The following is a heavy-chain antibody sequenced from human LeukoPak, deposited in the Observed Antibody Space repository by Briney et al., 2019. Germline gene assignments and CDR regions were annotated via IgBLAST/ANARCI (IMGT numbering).Heavy chain of an antibody. J-gene: IGHJ4*02. CDR3: ASSKPFDY. Sequence: GGSLRLSCGTSGFTFSRYGMHWVRQAPGKGLEWVAFIRYDGSNRYYADSVKGRFTISRDNAKNSLYLQMNSLRAEDTAVYYCASSKPFDYWGQGTLVTVSS. V-gene: IGHV3-30*02. CDR2: IRYDGSNR. CDR1: GFTFSRYG.